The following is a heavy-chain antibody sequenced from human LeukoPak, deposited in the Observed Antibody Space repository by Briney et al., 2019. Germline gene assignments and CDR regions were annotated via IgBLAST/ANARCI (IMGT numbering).Heavy chain of an antibody. Sequence: GGSLRLSCAASGFPFSSYEMNWVRQAPGKGLEWVSYISSSGNAIYYADSVKGRFTISRDNSKNTLYLQMNSLRAEDTAVYYCAGWLQLVDYWGQGTLVTVSS. V-gene: IGHV3-48*03. CDR1: GFPFSSYE. J-gene: IGHJ4*02. D-gene: IGHD5-24*01. CDR3: AGWLQLVDY. CDR2: ISSSGNAI.